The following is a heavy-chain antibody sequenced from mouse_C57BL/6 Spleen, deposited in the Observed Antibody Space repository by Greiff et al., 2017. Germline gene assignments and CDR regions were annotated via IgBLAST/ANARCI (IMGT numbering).Heavy chain of an antibody. V-gene: IGHV5-6*01. CDR1: GFTFSSYG. CDR2: ISSGGSYT. CDR3: ARQRAYEYDYFDY. D-gene: IGHD2-4*01. Sequence: EVKLMESGGDLVKPGGSLKLSCAASGFTFSSYGMSWVRQTPDKRLEWVATISSGGSYTYYPDSVKGRFTISRDNDKNTLYLQMSSLKDEDTDMYYCARQRAYEYDYFDYWGQGTTLTVSS. J-gene: IGHJ2*01.